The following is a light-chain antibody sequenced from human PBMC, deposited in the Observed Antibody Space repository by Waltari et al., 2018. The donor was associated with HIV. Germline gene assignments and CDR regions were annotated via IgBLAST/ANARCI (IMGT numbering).Light chain of an antibody. CDR3: SSYAGSNNYV. CDR2: EVT. CDR1: SSDVGGSNS. Sequence: QSALTQPPSASGSPGQSVTISCTGTSSDVGGSNSVSWYQQHPGKAPKLMVYEVTKRPSGVPDRFSGSTSGNTASLTVSGLQAEDEADYYCSSYAGSNNYVFGTGTKVTVL. J-gene: IGLJ1*01. V-gene: IGLV2-8*01.